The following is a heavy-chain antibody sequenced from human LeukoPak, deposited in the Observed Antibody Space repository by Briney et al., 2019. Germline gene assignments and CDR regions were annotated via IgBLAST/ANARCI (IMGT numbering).Heavy chain of an antibody. Sequence: GGSLRLSCAASGFTFSNHAMHWVRQAPGKGLEWVAVISYDGSNKYYADSVKGRFTISRDNAKNSLSLQMNSLRAEDTAVYYCARDISSWEKGVVDYWGQGTLVTVAS. CDR3: ARDISSWEKGVVDY. CDR2: ISYDGSNK. J-gene: IGHJ4*02. CDR1: GFTFSNHA. V-gene: IGHV3-30-3*01. D-gene: IGHD6-13*01.